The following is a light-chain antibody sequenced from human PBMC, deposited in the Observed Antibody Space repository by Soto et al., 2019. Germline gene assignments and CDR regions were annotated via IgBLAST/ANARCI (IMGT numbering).Light chain of an antibody. Sequence: QSALTQPAAVSGSPGHSITISCTGTSRDVGGYNYVSWHQQHPGKAPKVIITEVSNRPSGVSNRFSGSKSGNTASLTISGPQAEDEADYYCSSYISSSTFVVFGGGTKLTVL. J-gene: IGLJ2*01. V-gene: IGLV2-14*01. CDR3: SSYISSSTFVV. CDR2: EVS. CDR1: SRDVGGYNY.